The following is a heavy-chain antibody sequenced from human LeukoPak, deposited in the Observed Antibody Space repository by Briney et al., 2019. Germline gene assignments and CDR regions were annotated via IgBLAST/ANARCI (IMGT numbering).Heavy chain of an antibody. V-gene: IGHV3-48*04. CDR3: ARTLQYFDWLFIFDY. CDR2: ISNSISTI. D-gene: IGHD3-9*01. CDR1: GFTFSSSW. Sequence: GGSLRLSCAASGFTFSSSWMHWVCQAPEKGLEWVSYISNSISTIYYADSVKGRFTISRDNAKNSLYLQMNSLRAEDTAVYYCARTLQYFDWLFIFDYWGQGSLVTVSS. J-gene: IGHJ4*02.